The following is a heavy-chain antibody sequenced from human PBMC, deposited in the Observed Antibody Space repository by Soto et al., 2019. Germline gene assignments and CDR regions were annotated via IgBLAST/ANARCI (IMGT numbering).Heavy chain of an antibody. J-gene: IGHJ5*02. CDR1: GFSLSTSGVG. CDR2: IYWDDDK. CDR3: AHSLLRYFDWLLYGWFVP. V-gene: IGHV2-5*02. D-gene: IGHD3-9*01. Sequence: QITLKESGPTLVKPTQTLTLTCTFSGFSLSTSGVGVGWIRQPPGKALEWLALIYWDDDKRYSPSLKSRLTITKDTSTNQVVLTMTNMDPVDTATYYCAHSLLRYFDWLLYGWFVPWGQGTLVTVSS.